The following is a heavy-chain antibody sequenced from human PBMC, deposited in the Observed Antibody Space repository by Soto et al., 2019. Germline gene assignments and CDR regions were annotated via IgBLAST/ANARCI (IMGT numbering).Heavy chain of an antibody. Sequence: GASVKVSCKGSGYGFTTYCITWVRQAPGQGLEWMAWISAHNGNTNYAQKLQGRVTVTRDTSTSTAYMELRSLRSDDTAVYDCARGRYGDYWGQGALVTVSS. V-gene: IGHV1-18*01. CDR2: ISAHNGNT. CDR1: GYGFTTYC. D-gene: IGHD1-1*01. CDR3: ARGRYGDY. J-gene: IGHJ4*02.